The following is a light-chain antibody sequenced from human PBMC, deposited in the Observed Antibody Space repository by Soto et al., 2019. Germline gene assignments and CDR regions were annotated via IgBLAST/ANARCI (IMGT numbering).Light chain of an antibody. CDR1: QGIGDT. J-gene: IGKJ1*01. V-gene: IGKV3-15*01. CDR2: DTS. Sequence: EVVMTQSPATLSVSPGEGVTLSCRANQGIGDTLSWYQHKPGQTPRLLIYDTSTRATGVPARFSGSRSGPEFTLIISGLQPDDSATYYCQQYTNTNNPWMFGQGTKVDI. CDR3: QQYTNTNNPWM.